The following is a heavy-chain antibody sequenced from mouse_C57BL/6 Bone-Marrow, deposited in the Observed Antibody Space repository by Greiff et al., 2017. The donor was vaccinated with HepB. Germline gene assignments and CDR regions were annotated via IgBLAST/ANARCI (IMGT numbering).Heavy chain of an antibody. CDR1: GYTFTDYY. V-gene: IGHV1-19*01. J-gene: IGHJ4*01. CDR3: ARRAIYYGSSGAMDY. D-gene: IGHD1-1*01. Sequence: EVKLVESGPVLVKPGASVKMSCKASGYTFTDYYMNWVKQSHGKSLEWIGVINPYNGGTSYNQKFKGKATLTVDKSSSTAYMELNSLTSEDSAVYYCARRAIYYGSSGAMDYWGQGTSVTVSS. CDR2: INPYNGGT.